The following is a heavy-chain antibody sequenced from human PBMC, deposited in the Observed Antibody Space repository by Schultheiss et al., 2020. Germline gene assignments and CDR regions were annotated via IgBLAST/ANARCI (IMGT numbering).Heavy chain of an antibody. D-gene: IGHD3-22*01. V-gene: IGHV1-58*02. J-gene: IGHJ4*02. CDR3: AAGYYYDSSGYYY. CDR2: IVVGSGNT. Sequence: SVKVSCKASGFTFTSSAMQWVRQARGQRLEWIGWIVVGSGNTNYAQKFQERVTITRDMFTSTAYMELSSLRSEDTAVYYCAAGYYYDSSGYYYWGQGTLVTVSS. CDR1: GFTFTSSA.